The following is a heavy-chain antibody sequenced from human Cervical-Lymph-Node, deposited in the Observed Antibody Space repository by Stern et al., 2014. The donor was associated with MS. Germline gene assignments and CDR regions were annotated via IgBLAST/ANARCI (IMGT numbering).Heavy chain of an antibody. Sequence: EVHLVESGAEVKEPGESLKISCEGSGYSFNTYWIAWVRQLPGQGLEWMGVVYPEDSHARYSPSFQGQGTISAAKSLSTAYLQWSSLKASDTAIYYCARRGFGELSLDYWGQGTLVTVSS. V-gene: IGHV5-51*01. D-gene: IGHD3-16*02. CDR3: ARRGFGELSLDY. CDR1: GYSFNTYW. J-gene: IGHJ4*02. CDR2: VYPEDSHA.